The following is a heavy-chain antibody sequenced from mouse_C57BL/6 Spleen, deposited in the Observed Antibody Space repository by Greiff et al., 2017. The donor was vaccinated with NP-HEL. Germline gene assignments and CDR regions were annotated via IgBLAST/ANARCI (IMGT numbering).Heavy chain of an antibody. CDR3: LYDYDEGDY. D-gene: IGHD2-4*01. J-gene: IGHJ2*01. Sequence: QVQLQQSGAELASPGASVKMSCKASGYTFTSYTMHCVKQRPGQGLALIGYIHPIRGYTKYTQKFNDTATLTADKASSTAYMQLSSLTADDAAVYYCLYDYDEGDYWGQGTTLTVSS. CDR1: GYTFTSYT. CDR2: IHPIRGYT. V-gene: IGHV1-4*01.